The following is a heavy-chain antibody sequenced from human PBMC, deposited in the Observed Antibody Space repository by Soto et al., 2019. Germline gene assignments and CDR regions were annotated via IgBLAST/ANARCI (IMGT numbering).Heavy chain of an antibody. J-gene: IGHJ4*02. V-gene: IGHV4-4*07. CDR3: ARGMTPPGATAWYYCEY. D-gene: IGHD2-8*02. CDR1: GASITGSFF. CDR2: FSLSGTT. Sequence: ETLSLTCTVSGASITGSFFWSWIRPPAGKGLEWIGRFSLSGTTNYNPSLRSRVTMSADVSKNQFSLRLTSVTAADTALYYCARGMTPPGATAWYYCEYWGQGTMVSISS.